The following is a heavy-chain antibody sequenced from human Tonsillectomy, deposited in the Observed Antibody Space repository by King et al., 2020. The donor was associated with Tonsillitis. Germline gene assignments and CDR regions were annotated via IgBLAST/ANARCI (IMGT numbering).Heavy chain of an antibody. Sequence: LQLQESGPGLVKPSETLSLTCTVSGGSISSSSYYWGWIRQPPGKGLEWIGSIYYSGSTYYNPSLKSRVTISIDTSKNQFSLKLSSVTAADTAVYYCASRRSSWYVVPWGQGTLVTVSS. J-gene: IGHJ5*02. CDR3: ASRRSSWYVVP. V-gene: IGHV4-39*01. CDR2: IYYSGST. CDR1: GGSISSSSYY. D-gene: IGHD6-13*01.